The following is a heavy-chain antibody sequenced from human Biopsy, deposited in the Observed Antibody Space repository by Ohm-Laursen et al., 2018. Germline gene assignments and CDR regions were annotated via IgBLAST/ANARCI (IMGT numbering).Heavy chain of an antibody. CDR3: AAKLTGYFHH. D-gene: IGHD3-9*01. V-gene: IGHV1-69*06. CDR1: GGTFSNYG. J-gene: IGHJ1*01. Sequence: SSVKASRKVPGGTFSNYGVNWVRQAPGQGLEWLGGNIPILGTGNYAQKFQNRVTVAADTSTSSATMELRSLRSDDTAVYYCAAKLTGYFHHWGQGTLVIVSS. CDR2: NIPILGTG.